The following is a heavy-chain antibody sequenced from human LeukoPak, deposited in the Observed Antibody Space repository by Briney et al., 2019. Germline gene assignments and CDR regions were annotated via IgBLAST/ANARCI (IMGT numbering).Heavy chain of an antibody. CDR1: VFSFTNYW. CDR3: ARRGGGSTGGFYFDY. V-gene: IGHV5-51*01. Sequence: GESLKISCKASVFSFTNYWIAWVRQTPGQGLEWMGSIYPGDSDARYNPSFQGQVTISADKSIKTAYLQWSSLKASDTAIYYCARRGGGSTGGFYFDYWGQGSLVTVSS. J-gene: IGHJ4*02. CDR2: IYPGDSDA. D-gene: IGHD1-1*01.